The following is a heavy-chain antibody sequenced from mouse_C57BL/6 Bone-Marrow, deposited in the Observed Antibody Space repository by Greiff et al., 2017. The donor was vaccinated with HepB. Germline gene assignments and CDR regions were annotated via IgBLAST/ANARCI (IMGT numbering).Heavy chain of an antibody. D-gene: IGHD1-1*01. CDR1: GYTFTSYT. CDR3: ARTDTVVAHFDY. Sequence: QVHVKQSGAELARPGASVKMSCKASGYTFTSYTMHWVKQRPGQGLEWIGYINPSSGYTKYNQKFKDKATLTADKSSSTAYMQLSSLPSEDSAVYYCARTDTVVAHFDYWGQGTTLTVSS. V-gene: IGHV1-4*01. CDR2: INPSSGYT. J-gene: IGHJ2*01.